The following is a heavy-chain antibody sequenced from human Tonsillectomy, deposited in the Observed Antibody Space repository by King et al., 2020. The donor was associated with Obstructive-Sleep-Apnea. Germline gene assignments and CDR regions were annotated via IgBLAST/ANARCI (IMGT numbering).Heavy chain of an antibody. Sequence: VQLVESGGGLVQPGGSLRLSCAASGFTFSSYAMSWVRQAPGKGLEWVSAISGSGGSTYYADSVKGRFTISRDNSKNTLYLQMNSLRAEDTAVYYCAKDNGGGYDWAPDYYYGMDVWGQGTTVTVSS. CDR3: AKDNGGGYDWAPDYYYGMDV. V-gene: IGHV3-23*04. CDR2: ISGSGGST. CDR1: GFTFSSYA. D-gene: IGHD5-12*01. J-gene: IGHJ6*02.